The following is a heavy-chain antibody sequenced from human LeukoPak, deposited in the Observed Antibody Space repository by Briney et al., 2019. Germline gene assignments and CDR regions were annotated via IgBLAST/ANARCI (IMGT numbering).Heavy chain of an antibody. V-gene: IGHV3-48*01. CDR1: GFRFSNYG. CDR2: ISSTSNSI. CDR3: ARGGAARPDI. D-gene: IGHD6-6*01. J-gene: IGHJ3*02. Sequence: GGSLRLSCAASGFRFSNYGMNWVRQTPGKGLEWVSYISSTSNSINYADSVRGRFIISRDNARNSLYLQMNSLRGEDTAVYYCARGGAARPDIWGRGTMVIVSS.